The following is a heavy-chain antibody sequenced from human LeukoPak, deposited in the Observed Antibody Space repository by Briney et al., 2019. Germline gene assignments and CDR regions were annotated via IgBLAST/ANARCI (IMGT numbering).Heavy chain of an antibody. CDR2: IYYRGNN. V-gene: IGHV4-59*02. D-gene: IGHD1-1*01. Sequence: SGTLSLTCTVSGDSVSIYYWSWIRQPPGKGLEWIGYIYYRGNNNYNPSLKSRVTMAVDTSKNQFSLKVSSVTAADTAVYYCARAGNNSSFDYWGQGTLVTVSS. J-gene: IGHJ4*02. CDR3: ARAGNNSSFDY. CDR1: GDSVSIYY.